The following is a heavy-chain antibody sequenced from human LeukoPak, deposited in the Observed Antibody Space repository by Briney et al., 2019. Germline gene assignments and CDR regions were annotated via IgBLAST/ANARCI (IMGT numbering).Heavy chain of an antibody. Sequence: PSETLSLTCTVSGGSISSYYWSWIRQPAGKGLEWIGRIYTSGSTNYNPSLRSRVTMSVDTSKNQFSLKLSSVTAEDTAVYYCARVRSTYYYDSSGYTDAFDIWGQGTMVTVSS. J-gene: IGHJ3*02. V-gene: IGHV4-4*07. CDR2: IYTSGST. CDR1: GGSISSYY. CDR3: ARVRSTYYYDSSGYTDAFDI. D-gene: IGHD3-22*01.